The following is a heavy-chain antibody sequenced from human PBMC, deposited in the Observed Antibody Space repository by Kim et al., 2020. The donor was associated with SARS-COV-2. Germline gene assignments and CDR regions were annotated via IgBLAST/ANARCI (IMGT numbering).Heavy chain of an antibody. Sequence: YYNPSLKSRVTISVDTSKTQFSLKRSSVTAADTAVYYCARVWFGEEVDYWGQGTLVTVSS. CDR3: ARVWFGEEVDY. D-gene: IGHD3-10*01. J-gene: IGHJ4*02. V-gene: IGHV4-30-2*04.